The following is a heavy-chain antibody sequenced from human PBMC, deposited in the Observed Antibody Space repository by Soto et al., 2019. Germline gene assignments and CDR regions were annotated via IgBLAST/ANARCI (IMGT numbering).Heavy chain of an antibody. Sequence: QLKESGPGQVSPSETLSLTCSVSGASIDDRGHHWSWLRRSPGRGLEWLGSVSHDGTNYYNPSLKSRVSVSVDTSKNQFSLKLASVTAADTAVYYCARDKGISVVGFFRKDPDFGLDVWGPGTTVTVSS. V-gene: IGHV4-39*02. CDR1: GASIDDRGHH. J-gene: IGHJ6*01. CDR2: VSHDGTN. CDR3: ARDKGISVVGFFRKDPDFGLDV. D-gene: IGHD2-15*01.